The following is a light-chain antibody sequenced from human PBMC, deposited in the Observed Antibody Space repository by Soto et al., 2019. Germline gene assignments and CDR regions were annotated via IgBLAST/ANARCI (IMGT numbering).Light chain of an antibody. CDR3: QHYDKRTPWT. J-gene: IGKJ1*01. Sequence: EIVMTQSPATLSVSPGEGATLSCRASQSVSSNLAWYQQKPGQAPRLLIYGASTRATGTPARFSGTESGTEFTLTISSLQSEDFAVYYCQHYDKRTPWTFGQGTRVEIK. CDR2: GAS. CDR1: QSVSSN. V-gene: IGKV3-15*01.